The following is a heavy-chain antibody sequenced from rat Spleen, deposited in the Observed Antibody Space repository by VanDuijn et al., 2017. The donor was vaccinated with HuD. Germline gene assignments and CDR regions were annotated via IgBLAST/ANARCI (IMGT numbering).Heavy chain of an antibody. J-gene: IGHJ2*01. V-gene: IGHV5-20*01. CDR1: GFTFSDYY. CDR3: ARRHYGYTDYFDY. Sequence: EVKLVESGGGLVQPGRSLKLSCAASGFTFSDYYMAWVRQAPTKGLEWVASISYDGGRTYYPDSVKGRFTISRDNPKSTLYLQMDSLRSEDTATYYCARRHYGYTDYFDYWGQGVMVTVSS. CDR2: ISYDGGRT. D-gene: IGHD1-9*01.